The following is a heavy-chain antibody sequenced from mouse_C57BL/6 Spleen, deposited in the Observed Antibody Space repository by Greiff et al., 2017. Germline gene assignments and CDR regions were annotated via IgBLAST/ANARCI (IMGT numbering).Heavy chain of an antibody. J-gene: IGHJ4*01. CDR1: GFSLTSYG. D-gene: IGHD1-1*01. CDR3: ARITTVPSVDY. V-gene: IGHV2-2*01. Sequence: VKLMESGPGLVQPSQSLSITCTASGFSLTSYGVHWVRQSPGKGLEWLGVIWSGGSTDYNAAFISRLSISKDNSQSQVFFKMNSLQADDTAIYYCARITTVPSVDYWGQGTSVTVSS. CDR2: IWSGGST.